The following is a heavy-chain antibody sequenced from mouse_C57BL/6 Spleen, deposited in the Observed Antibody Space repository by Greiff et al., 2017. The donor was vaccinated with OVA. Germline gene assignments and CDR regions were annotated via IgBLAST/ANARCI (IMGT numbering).Heavy chain of an antibody. D-gene: IGHD2-4*01. CDR2: INPSSGYT. CDR1: GYTFTSYW. CDR3: ATYDYGGGYFDY. Sequence: VKVVESGAELAQPGASVKLSCKASGYTFTSYWMHWVKQRPGQGLEWIGYINPSSGYTKSNQKFKDKATLTADKSSRTAYMQLSSLTYEDSAVYYCATYDYGGGYFDYWGQGTTLTVSS. V-gene: IGHV1-7*01. J-gene: IGHJ2*01.